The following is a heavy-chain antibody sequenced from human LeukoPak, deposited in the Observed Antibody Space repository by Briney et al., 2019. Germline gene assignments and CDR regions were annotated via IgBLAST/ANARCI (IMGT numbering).Heavy chain of an antibody. D-gene: IGHD5-24*01. Sequence: ASVKVSCKASGYTFTSYYMHWVRQAPGQGLEWMGVINPTGGSTRYALKFQARVTMTRDTSASTVYMELSSLRSEDTAVYYCASVYKHGMDVWGQGTTVTVSS. CDR3: ASVYKHGMDV. J-gene: IGHJ6*02. CDR1: GYTFTSYY. CDR2: INPTGGST. V-gene: IGHV1-46*01.